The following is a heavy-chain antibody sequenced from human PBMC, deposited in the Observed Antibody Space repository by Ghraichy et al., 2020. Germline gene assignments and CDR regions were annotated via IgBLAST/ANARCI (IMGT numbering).Heavy chain of an antibody. J-gene: IGHJ2*01. Sequence: LSLTCAASGFTFSSYSMNWVRQAPGKGLEWVSSISSSSSYIYYADSVKGRFTISRDNAKNSLYLQMNSLRAEDTAVYYCARDPYGDYYWYFDLWGRGTLVTVSS. V-gene: IGHV3-21*01. CDR3: ARDPYGDYYWYFDL. D-gene: IGHD4-17*01. CDR2: ISSSSSYI. CDR1: GFTFSSYS.